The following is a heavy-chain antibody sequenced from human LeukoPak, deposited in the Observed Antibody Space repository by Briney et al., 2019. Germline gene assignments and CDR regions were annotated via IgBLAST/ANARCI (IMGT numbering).Heavy chain of an antibody. CDR2: ISSSGDRT. CDR1: GFTFSGYS. V-gene: IGHV3-23*01. J-gene: IGHJ4*02. CDR3: ARGINGALDY. Sequence: GGSLRLSCAASGFTFSGYSMTWGRQAPGKGLEWVSEISSSGDRTYYPDSVKGRFTISRDNSKNTVYLQMTSLRAEDTAIYYCARGINGALDYWGQGTLVTVSS. D-gene: IGHD2-8*01.